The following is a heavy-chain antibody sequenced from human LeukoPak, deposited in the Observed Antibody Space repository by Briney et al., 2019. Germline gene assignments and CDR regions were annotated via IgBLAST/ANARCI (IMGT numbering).Heavy chain of an antibody. V-gene: IGHV4-34*01. J-gene: IGHJ5*02. CDR2: INHSGST. Sequence: KTSETLSLTCAVYGGSFSGYYWSWIRQPPGKGLEWIGEINHSGSTNYNPSLKSRVTISADTSKNQFSLKLSSVTAADTAVYYCARGGIAAAGIPNWFDPWGQGTLVTVSS. CDR3: ARGGIAAAGIPNWFDP. CDR1: GGSFSGYY. D-gene: IGHD6-13*01.